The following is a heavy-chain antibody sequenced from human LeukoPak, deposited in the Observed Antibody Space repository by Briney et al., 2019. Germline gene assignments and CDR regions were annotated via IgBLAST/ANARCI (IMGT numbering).Heavy chain of an antibody. CDR1: GGSINNYG. D-gene: IGHD6-6*01. V-gene: IGHV1-69*13. CDR2: IIPLLTRP. J-gene: IGHJ5*02. Sequence: ASVKVSCKTSGGSINNYGINWVRQAPGQGLEWMGMIIPLLTRPKYAKKFQGRGTITADESADTAYMEVSRLTSEDTAVFFCAIVPKTGMPAITWGPGTLVSVSS. CDR3: AIVPKTGMPAIT.